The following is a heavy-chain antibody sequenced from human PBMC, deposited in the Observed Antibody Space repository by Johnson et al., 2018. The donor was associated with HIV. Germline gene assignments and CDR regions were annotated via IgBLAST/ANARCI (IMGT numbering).Heavy chain of an antibody. Sequence: QVQLVESGGGVVQPGRSLRLSCAASGFTISSYGLHWVRQAPGKGLEWVAVISYGGSNNYYADSVKGRFTISNVNSRNTLFLHMNSMRPDDTAVYYCAIGRGEFPRHAFDIWGQGTMVTVSS. CDR3: AIGRGEFPRHAFDI. V-gene: IGHV3-30*03. CDR2: ISYGGSNN. J-gene: IGHJ3*02. D-gene: IGHD3-10*01. CDR1: GFTISSYG.